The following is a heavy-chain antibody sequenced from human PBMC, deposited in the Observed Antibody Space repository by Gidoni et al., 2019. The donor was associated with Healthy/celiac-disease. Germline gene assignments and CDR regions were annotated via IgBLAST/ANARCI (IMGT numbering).Heavy chain of an antibody. Sequence: ICGSSFSWIRQPPGKGLEWIGYIYYSGSTNYNPSLKSRVTISVDTSKNQFSLKLSSVTAADTAVYYCARRIAGYSSGWYVKFNWFDPWGQGTLVTVSS. CDR1: ICGSS. V-gene: IGHV4-59*08. CDR3: ARRIAGYSSGWYVKFNWFDP. CDR2: IYYSGST. J-gene: IGHJ5*02. D-gene: IGHD6-19*01.